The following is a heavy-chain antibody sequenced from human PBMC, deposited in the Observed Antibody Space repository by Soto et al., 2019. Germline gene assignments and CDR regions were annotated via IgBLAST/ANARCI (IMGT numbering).Heavy chain of an antibody. CDR3: ARENSYFDY. Sequence: QIQLLQSGAEVKKPGASVKVTCKASGYTFRNLGISWVRQAPGQGLEWMGWISAYNANANYAQKFQGRLTMTADTSTSTAYMELRRLRSDDTAVYYCARENSYFDYWGQGTLVTVSS. CDR1: GYTFRNLG. J-gene: IGHJ4*02. V-gene: IGHV1-18*01. CDR2: ISAYNANA.